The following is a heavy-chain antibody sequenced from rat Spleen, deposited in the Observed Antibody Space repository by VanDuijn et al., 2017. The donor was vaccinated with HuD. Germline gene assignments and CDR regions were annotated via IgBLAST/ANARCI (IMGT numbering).Heavy chain of an antibody. Sequence: EVQLQESGPGLVKPSQSLSLTCSVIDYFITSDYWGWIRKFPGNKLEFMGLITYSGTTGYNPSLKSRISITRDTSKNQFFLQLNSVTAEDTATYFCARAQLGRLAYWGQGTLVTVSS. J-gene: IGHJ3*01. D-gene: IGHD5-1*01. CDR1: DYFITSDY. CDR3: ARAQLGRLAY. CDR2: ITYSGTT. V-gene: IGHV3-1*01.